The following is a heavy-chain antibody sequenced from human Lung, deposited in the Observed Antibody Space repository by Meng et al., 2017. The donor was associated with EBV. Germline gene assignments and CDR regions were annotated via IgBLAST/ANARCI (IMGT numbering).Heavy chain of an antibody. CDR2: IYDSGST. CDR1: GGSFSGYY. V-gene: IGHV4-34*01. J-gene: IGHJ5*02. D-gene: IGHD6-6*01. Sequence: QLQRWGGGWLKPSRTLSLTCAVYGGSFSGYYWSWIRQPPGKGLEWIGYIYDSGSTSYNPSLMSRVTISVDTSRNQFSLKLTSVTAADTAVYYCAREYSSSSGLPGPWGQGTLVTVSS. CDR3: AREYSSSSGLPGP.